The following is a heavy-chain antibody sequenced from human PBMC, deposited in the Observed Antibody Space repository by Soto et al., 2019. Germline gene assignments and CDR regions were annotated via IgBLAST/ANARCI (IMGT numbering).Heavy chain of an antibody. V-gene: IGHV5-10-1*03. Sequence: EAQLVQSGAEVKKPGESLRISCKGSGYSFTSYWISWVRQMPGKGLEWMGRIDPSDSYTNYSPSFQGHVTISADKSISTAYLQWSSLKASDTAMYYCARLQQLGSYCGGDCSLPDDYWGQGTLVTVSS. J-gene: IGHJ4*02. CDR3: ARLQQLGSYCGGDCSLPDDY. D-gene: IGHD2-21*02. CDR2: IDPSDSYT. CDR1: GYSFTSYW.